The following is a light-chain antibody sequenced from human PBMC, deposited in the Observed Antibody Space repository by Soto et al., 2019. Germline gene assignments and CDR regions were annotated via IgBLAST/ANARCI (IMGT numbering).Light chain of an antibody. CDR2: GST. J-gene: IGLJ1*01. Sequence: QSALTQPASVSGSPGQSITISCTGTSSDVGSYNLVSWYQQHPGEAPKLMIYGSTKRPSGVSNRFSGSKSGNTASLTISGLQAEDEADYYCCSYAGITSSHVFGTGTKLTVL. CDR1: SSDVGSYNL. V-gene: IGLV2-23*01. CDR3: CSYAGITSSHV.